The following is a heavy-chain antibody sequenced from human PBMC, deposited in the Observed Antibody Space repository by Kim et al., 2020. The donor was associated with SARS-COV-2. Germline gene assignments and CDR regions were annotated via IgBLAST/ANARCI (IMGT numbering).Heavy chain of an antibody. J-gene: IGHJ4*02. CDR2: IYYSGST. Sequence: SETLSITCTVSGGSISSGGYYWSWIRQHPGKGLEWIGYIYYSGSTYYNPSLKSRVTISVDTSKNQFSLKLSSVTAADTAVYYCARVAHYDSSGYPMTWGQGTLVTVSS. CDR1: GGSISSGGYY. V-gene: IGHV4-31*03. CDR3: ARVAHYDSSGYPMT. D-gene: IGHD3-22*01.